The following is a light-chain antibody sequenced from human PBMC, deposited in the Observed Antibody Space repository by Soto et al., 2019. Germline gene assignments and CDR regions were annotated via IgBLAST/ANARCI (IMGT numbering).Light chain of an antibody. CDR2: ANT. CDR1: SSNIRAGSD. CDR3: QSYDSSLSALV. Sequence: QSVLTQPPSVSGAPGQRVTISCTGSSSNIRAGSDVHWYQQLPGTAPKLLIYANTNRPSGVPDRFSGSKSGTSASLAITGLQADDEADYYCQSYDSSLSALVFGGGTKLTVL. V-gene: IGLV1-40*01. J-gene: IGLJ2*01.